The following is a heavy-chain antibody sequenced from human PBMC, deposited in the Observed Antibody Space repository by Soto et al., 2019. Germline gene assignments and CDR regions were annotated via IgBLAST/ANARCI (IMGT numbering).Heavy chain of an antibody. D-gene: IGHD3-22*01. CDR1: GFTFSNAW. CDR2: IKSKTDGGTT. J-gene: IGHJ3*02. CDR3: YYDSSGYYYLAFDI. V-gene: IGHV3-15*01. Sequence: GGSLRLSCAASGFTFSNAWMSWVRQAPGKGLEWVGRIKSKTDGGTTDYAAPVKGRFTISRDDSKNTLYLQMNCLKTEDTAVYYCYYDSSGYYYLAFDIWGQGTMVT.